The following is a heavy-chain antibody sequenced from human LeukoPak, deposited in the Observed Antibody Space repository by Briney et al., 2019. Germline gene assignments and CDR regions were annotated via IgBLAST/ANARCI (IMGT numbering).Heavy chain of an antibody. CDR3: VRGSGY. CDR1: GFTFSTYV. D-gene: IGHD3-10*01. J-gene: IGHJ4*02. CDR2: ISSNGDNT. Sequence: GGSLRLSCSVSGFTFSTYVMHWVRQAPGKGLEYVSAISSNGDNTYYADSVKGRFTISRDNSKNTLYLQMSSLRADDTAVYYCVRGSGYWGEGTLVSVPS. V-gene: IGHV3-64D*06.